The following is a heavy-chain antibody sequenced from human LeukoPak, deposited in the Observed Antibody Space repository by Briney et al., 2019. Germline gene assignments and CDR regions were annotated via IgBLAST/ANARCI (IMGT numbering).Heavy chain of an antibody. CDR2: IYSGGST. V-gene: IGHV3-66*01. CDR1: GFTVSSNY. CDR3: ARVDYGDYGFDY. J-gene: IGHJ4*02. D-gene: IGHD4-17*01. Sequence: QPGGSLRLSCAASGFTVSSNYMSWVRQAPGKGLEWVSVIYSGGSTYYADSVKSRFTISRDNSKNTLYLQMNSLRAEDTAVYYCARVDYGDYGFDYWGQGTLVTVSS.